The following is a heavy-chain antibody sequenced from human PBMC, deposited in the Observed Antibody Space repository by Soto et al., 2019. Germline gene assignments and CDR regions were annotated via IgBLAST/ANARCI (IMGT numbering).Heavy chain of an antibody. Sequence: PSETLSLTCTVSGGSVSSVGYYWSWIRQHPGKGLEWIGCITYSGNTYYNPSLESRVTMSADTSKNQFSLKLSSVTAADTAVYFCVRGGSCTNGVCSVFDYWGQGTLVTVPS. CDR1: GGSVSSVGYY. V-gene: IGHV4-31*03. J-gene: IGHJ4*02. D-gene: IGHD2-8*01. CDR2: ITYSGNT. CDR3: VRGGSCTNGVCSVFDY.